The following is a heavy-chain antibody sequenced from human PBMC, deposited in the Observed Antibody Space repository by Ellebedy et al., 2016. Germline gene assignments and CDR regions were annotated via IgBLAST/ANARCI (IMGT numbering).Heavy chain of an antibody. CDR2: ISYGGTI. D-gene: IGHD6-6*01. Sequence: SETLSLXCTVSGYSISSGYYWGWIRQPPGKGLEWIGTISYGGTIYYNSSLKSRVTISVDTPKNQFSLKLTSVTAADTAVYYCARDVSLYSSSPSFDFWGQGTLVTVSS. CDR3: ARDVSLYSSSPSFDF. V-gene: IGHV4-38-2*02. CDR1: GYSISSGYY. J-gene: IGHJ4*02.